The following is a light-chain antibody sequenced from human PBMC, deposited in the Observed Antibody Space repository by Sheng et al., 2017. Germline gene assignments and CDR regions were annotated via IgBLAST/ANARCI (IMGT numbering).Light chain of an antibody. CDR1: SGHSSYA. CDR2: LSSDGSH. J-gene: IGLJ3*02. Sequence: QPVLTQSPSVSASLGASVKLTCTLSSGHSSYAIAWHQQQPEKGPRYLMKLSSDGSHTKGDGIPDRFSGSSSGAERYLTISRVQSEDEADYYCQTWGDAGFQVFGGGTKVTVL. V-gene: IGLV4-69*01. CDR3: QTWGDAGFQV.